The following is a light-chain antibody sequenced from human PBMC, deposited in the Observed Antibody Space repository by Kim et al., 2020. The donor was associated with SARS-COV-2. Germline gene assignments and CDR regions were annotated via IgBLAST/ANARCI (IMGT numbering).Light chain of an antibody. CDR1: RSVSSSY. J-gene: IGKJ5*01. CDR2: GAS. CDR3: QQYGSSAT. Sequence: LAPAERATLSCRASRSVSSSYLAWYQQKPGQAPRLLIYGASSRATGIPDRFSGSGSGTDFTLTISRLEPEDFAVYYCQQYGSSATFGQGTRLEIK. V-gene: IGKV3-20*01.